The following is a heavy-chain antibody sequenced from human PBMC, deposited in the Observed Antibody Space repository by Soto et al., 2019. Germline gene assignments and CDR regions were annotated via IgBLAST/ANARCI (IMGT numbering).Heavy chain of an antibody. CDR1: GFTFSSYA. Sequence: GGSLRLSCAASGFTFSSYAMSWVRQAPGKGLEWVSAISGSGGSTYYADSVKGRFTISRDNSKNTLYLQMNSLRAEDTAVYYCASTTCGGDCYTWFAPWGQGTLVTASS. CDR2: ISGSGGST. V-gene: IGHV3-23*01. D-gene: IGHD2-21*02. J-gene: IGHJ5*02. CDR3: ASTTCGGDCYTWFAP.